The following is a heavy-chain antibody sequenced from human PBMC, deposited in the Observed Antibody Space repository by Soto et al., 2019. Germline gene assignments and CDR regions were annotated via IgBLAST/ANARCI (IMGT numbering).Heavy chain of an antibody. Sequence: EVQLVESGGDLIQPGGSLRLSCVASGLTVSSYHMSWVRQAPGKGLEWVSVILTVGSIYYADSLKGRFIISRDNSKNTLYLQMNSLRAEDTAVYYCATYSGSIGGLDPWGQGTLVTVSS. CDR2: ILTVGSI. D-gene: IGHD1-26*01. J-gene: IGHJ5*02. CDR3: ATYSGSIGGLDP. CDR1: GLTVSSYH. V-gene: IGHV3-53*01.